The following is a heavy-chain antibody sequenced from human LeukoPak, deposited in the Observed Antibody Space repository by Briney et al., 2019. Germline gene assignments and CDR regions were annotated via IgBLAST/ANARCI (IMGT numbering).Heavy chain of an antibody. J-gene: IGHJ3*02. CDR1: GYTFTDYY. Sequence: ASVKVSCKSSGYTFTDYYMHWVRQAPGQGLEWMGWINPKSGGTNYAQNFQGRVTMTRDTSISTAYMELSRLRSDDTAVYHCAKDLQWELPRGDALDIWGQGTMVTVSS. CDR3: AKDLQWELPRGDALDI. D-gene: IGHD1-26*01. V-gene: IGHV1-2*02. CDR2: INPKSGGT.